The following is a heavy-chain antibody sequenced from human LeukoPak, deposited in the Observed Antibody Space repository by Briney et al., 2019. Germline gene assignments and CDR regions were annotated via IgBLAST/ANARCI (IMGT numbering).Heavy chain of an antibody. D-gene: IGHD3-10*01. CDR3: AKRGHGGSGSYWGGYYYYGMDV. V-gene: IGHV3-23*01. CDR2: ISGSGGST. J-gene: IGHJ6*02. Sequence: GGSLRLSCAVSGFTFSTYDMSWVRQAPGKGLEWVSAISGSGGSTYYADSVKGRFTISRDNSKNTLYLQMNSLRAEDTAVYYCAKRGHGGSGSYWGGYYYYGMDVWGQGTTVTVSS. CDR1: GFTFSTYD.